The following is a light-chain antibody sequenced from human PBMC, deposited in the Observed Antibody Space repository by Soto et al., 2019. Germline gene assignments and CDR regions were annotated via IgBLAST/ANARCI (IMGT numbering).Light chain of an antibody. CDR1: QSISSW. Sequence: DIQMTQSPSTLSASVGDRVTITCRASQSISSWLAWYQQKPGKAPKLLIYDASSLESGVPSRFSGSGSGTEFTLTISGLQPDDFSTSYCQQYNSYSPPTFGGGTKVEIK. J-gene: IGKJ4*01. CDR3: QQYNSYSPPT. V-gene: IGKV1-5*01. CDR2: DAS.